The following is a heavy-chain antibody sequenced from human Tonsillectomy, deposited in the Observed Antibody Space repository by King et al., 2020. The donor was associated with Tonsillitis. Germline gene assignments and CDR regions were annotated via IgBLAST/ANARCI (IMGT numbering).Heavy chain of an antibody. Sequence: VQLQESGSGLVKPSQTLSLTCAVSGDSISSGAHSWSWIRQPPGKGLEWIGYIYDTGSTYYNPSLKSRVTISLDGSKNQFSLELTSVTAADTALYYCARGATWIGGVPPWFDTWGQGILVTVSS. D-gene: IGHD1-26*01. V-gene: IGHV4-30-2*01. CDR1: GDSISSGAHS. J-gene: IGHJ5*02. CDR3: ARGATWIGGVPPWFDT. CDR2: IYDTGST.